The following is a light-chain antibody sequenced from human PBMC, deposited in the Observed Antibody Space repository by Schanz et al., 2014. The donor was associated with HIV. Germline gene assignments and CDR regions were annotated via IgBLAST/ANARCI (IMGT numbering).Light chain of an antibody. V-gene: IGKV3-11*01. CDR1: QSVSSF. Sequence: EIVLTQSPATLSLSPGERATLSCRARQSVSSFLAWYQQKPGQAPRLLIYGASTRATGIPARFSGSGSGTDFTLTISSLEPEDFAVYYCQQRTNWPPWTFGQGTKVEFK. CDR3: QQRTNWPPWT. J-gene: IGKJ1*01. CDR2: GAS.